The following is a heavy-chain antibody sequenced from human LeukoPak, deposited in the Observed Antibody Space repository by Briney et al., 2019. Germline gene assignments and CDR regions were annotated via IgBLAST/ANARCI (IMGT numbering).Heavy chain of an antibody. V-gene: IGHV3-30*18. Sequence: GGSLSLFCAASGLSLRRYWMRWVRQAPGKGREWVAVISYDGSNKYYADSVKGRFTISRDNSKNTLYLQMNSLRAEDTAVYYCAKLGSVAETYQAHYYWGQGTLVTVSS. D-gene: IGHD6-19*01. CDR2: ISYDGSNK. J-gene: IGHJ4*02. CDR1: GLSLRRYW. CDR3: AKLGSVAETYQAHYY.